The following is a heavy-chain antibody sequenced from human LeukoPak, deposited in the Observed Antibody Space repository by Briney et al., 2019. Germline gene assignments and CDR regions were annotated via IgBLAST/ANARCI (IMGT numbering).Heavy chain of an antibody. CDR2: ISSSSSYI. Sequence: GGSLRLSCAASGFTFSSYSMNWVRQAPGKGLEWVSSISSSSSYIYYADSVKGRFTISRDNAKNSLYLQMNSLRAEDTAVYYCAREDCSSTSCYYLDYWGQGTLVTVSS. CDR1: GFTFSSYS. D-gene: IGHD2-2*01. J-gene: IGHJ4*02. V-gene: IGHV3-21*01. CDR3: AREDCSSTSCYYLDY.